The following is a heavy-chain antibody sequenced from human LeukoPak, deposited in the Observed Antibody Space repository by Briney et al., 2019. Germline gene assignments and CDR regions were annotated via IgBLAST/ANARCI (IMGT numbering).Heavy chain of an antibody. J-gene: IGHJ5*02. D-gene: IGHD6-6*01. Sequence: SESLSLACIVSGYSISSGYYWGGIRQCPGKGLEGIGSINHSGSTYYNPSLKSRVTISVDTSNNQFSLRLNSVTAADTAVYYCTRDGSSRSLATWGQGTLVTVSS. V-gene: IGHV4-38-2*02. CDR2: INHSGST. CDR1: GYSISSGYY. CDR3: TRDGSSRSLAT.